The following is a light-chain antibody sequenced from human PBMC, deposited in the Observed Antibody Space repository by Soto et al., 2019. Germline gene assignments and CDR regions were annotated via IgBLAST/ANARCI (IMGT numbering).Light chain of an antibody. CDR2: NSY. J-gene: IGKJ4*01. CDR3: QQYEKWPPVT. Sequence: DVVMTQSPLSLPVTLGQPASISCRSSQSLVYSDGNTYLNWFQQRPGQSPRRLVYNSYTRATGIAARFSGSGSGTDFTLTITSLQVEDSAVYFCQQYEKWPPVTFGGGTKVDIK. CDR1: QSLVYSDGNTY. V-gene: IGKV2-30*01.